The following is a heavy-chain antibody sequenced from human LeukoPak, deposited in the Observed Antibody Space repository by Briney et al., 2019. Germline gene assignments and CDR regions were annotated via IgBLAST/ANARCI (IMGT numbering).Heavy chain of an antibody. CDR3: ARSHDYGDPLGY. CDR2: IYYSGST. Sequence: PSETLSLTCTVSGGSISSGGYYWSWIRQHPGKGLEWIGYIYYSGSTYYNPSLKSRVTISVDTSKNQFSLKLSSVTAADTAVYYCARSHDYGDPLGYWGQGTLVTVSS. D-gene: IGHD4-17*01. J-gene: IGHJ4*02. CDR1: GGSISSGGYY. V-gene: IGHV4-31*03.